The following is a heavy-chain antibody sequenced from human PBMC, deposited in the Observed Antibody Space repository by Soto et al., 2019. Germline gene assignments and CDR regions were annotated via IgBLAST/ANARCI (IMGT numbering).Heavy chain of an antibody. V-gene: IGHV4-31*03. Sequence: QVQLQESGPGLVKPTQTLSHTCSVSRAFINSGGFYYSWIRQPPGKGLEWLGYIFHSGSTLYNPSLRGRLTLSADTSRNQLSLYLTSVTAADTAVYYCVRGGIAGHWFDPWGQGILVTVSS. D-gene: IGHD2-15*01. CDR1: RAFINSGGFY. CDR3: VRGGIAGHWFDP. J-gene: IGHJ5*02. CDR2: IFHSGST.